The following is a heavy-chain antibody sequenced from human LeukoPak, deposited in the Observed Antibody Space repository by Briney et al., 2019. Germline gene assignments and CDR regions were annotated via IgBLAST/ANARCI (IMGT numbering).Heavy chain of an antibody. Sequence: GGSLRLSCAASGFNFSSQGMHWVRQAPGKGLEWVAVIWHDGRNKYYTDSVKGRFTISRDNSRNTLYLQMNSLRAEDTAVYYCARRSKGANYFDHWGQGTLVTVSS. D-gene: IGHD3-16*01. V-gene: IGHV3-33*01. CDR2: IWHDGRNK. CDR3: ARRSKGANYFDH. J-gene: IGHJ4*02. CDR1: GFNFSSQG.